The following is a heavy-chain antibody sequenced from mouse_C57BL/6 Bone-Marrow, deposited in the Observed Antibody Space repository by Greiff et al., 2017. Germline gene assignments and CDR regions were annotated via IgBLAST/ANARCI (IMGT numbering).Heavy chain of an antibody. Sequence: QVQLQQPGAELVKPGASVKMSCKVSGYTFTSYWITWVKQRPGQGLEWIGDIYPGSGSTNYNEKFKSKATLTVDTSSSTAYMQHSSLTSEDSAVYYCAREGDDYDEGYYAMDYWGQGTSVTVSS. CDR1: GYTFTSYW. V-gene: IGHV1-55*01. CDR3: AREGDDYDEGYYAMDY. J-gene: IGHJ4*01. D-gene: IGHD2-4*01. CDR2: IYPGSGST.